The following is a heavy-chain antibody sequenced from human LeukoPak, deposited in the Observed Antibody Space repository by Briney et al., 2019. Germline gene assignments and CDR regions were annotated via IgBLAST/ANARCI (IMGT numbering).Heavy chain of an antibody. Sequence: GRSLRLSCAASGFTFSSYGMHWVRQAPGKGLEWVAVISYDGSNKYYADSVKGRFTISRDNSKNTLYLQMNSLRAEDTAVYYCVRVTTSGSYKFDYWGQGTLVTVSS. D-gene: IGHD3-10*01. CDR1: GFTFSSYG. CDR3: VRVTTSGSYKFDY. J-gene: IGHJ4*02. CDR2: ISYDGSNK. V-gene: IGHV3-30*03.